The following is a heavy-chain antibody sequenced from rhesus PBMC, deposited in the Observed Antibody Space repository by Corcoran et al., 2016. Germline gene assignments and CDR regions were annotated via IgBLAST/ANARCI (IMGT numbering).Heavy chain of an antibody. CDR2: SSGSGIST. D-gene: IGHD4-29*01. J-gene: IGHJ4*01. V-gene: IGHV4-169*01. CDR3: ARQLGPFDY. CDR1: GGSISSNY. Sequence: QLQLQESGPGLVKPSETLSVTCAVSGGSISSNYWSWIRQPPGKGLEWIGRSSGSGISTDSNPSLKGRVTLSVDTSKNQLSLKLSSVTAADTAVYYCARQLGPFDYWGQGVLVTVSS.